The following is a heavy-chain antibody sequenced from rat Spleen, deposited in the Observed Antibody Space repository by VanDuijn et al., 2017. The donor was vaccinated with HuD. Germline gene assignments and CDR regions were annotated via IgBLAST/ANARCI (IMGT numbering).Heavy chain of an antibody. D-gene: IGHD1-12*01. CDR2: INSAGNT. Sequence: EVHLQESVPGLVKPSQSLSLTCSVTGYSITTAYRWNWIRKFPGSKLEWMGHINSAGNTNYNPTLKSRISITRDTSKNQFFLQVDSVTTEDTATYYCARGYYVAFAYWGQGTLVTLSS. CDR3: ARGYYVAFAY. V-gene: IGHV3-3*01. J-gene: IGHJ3*01. CDR1: GYSITTAYR.